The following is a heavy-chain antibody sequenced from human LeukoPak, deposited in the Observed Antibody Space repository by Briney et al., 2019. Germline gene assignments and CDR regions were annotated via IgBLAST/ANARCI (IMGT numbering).Heavy chain of an antibody. Sequence: GGSLRLSCAASGFTFSSYGMHWVRQAPGKGLEWVAVIWYDGSNKYYADPVKGRFTISRDNSKNTLYLQMNSLRAEDTAVYYCARDVRSVYCSGGSCGSDFDYWGQGTLVTVSS. J-gene: IGHJ4*02. CDR2: IWYDGSNK. CDR3: ARDVRSVYCSGGSCGSDFDY. D-gene: IGHD2-15*01. CDR1: GFTFSSYG. V-gene: IGHV3-33*01.